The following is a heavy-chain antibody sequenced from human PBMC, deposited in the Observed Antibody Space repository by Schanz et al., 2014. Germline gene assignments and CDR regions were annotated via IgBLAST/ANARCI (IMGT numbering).Heavy chain of an antibody. CDR1: GFTFSTSA. D-gene: IGHD5-18*01. CDR3: GRAGTGMAGWYFEL. Sequence: VQLVESGGGVVQPGRSLRLSCAASGFTFSTSAMSWVRQVPGKGLEWVSAILGLASTTYYADSVRGRFTISRDNSKNTLFLQMSSLRVDDMAVYYCGRAGTGMAGWYFELWGRGTLVTVSS. CDR2: ILGLASTT. J-gene: IGHJ2*01. V-gene: IGHV3-23*04.